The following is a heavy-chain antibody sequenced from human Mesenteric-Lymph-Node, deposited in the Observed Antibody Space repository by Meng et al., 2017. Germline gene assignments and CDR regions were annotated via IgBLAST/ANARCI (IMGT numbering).Heavy chain of an antibody. J-gene: IGHJ4*02. CDR2: IYHSGST. CDR3: AGARGDQRPYGDYVNDY. Sequence: QGHWQDSGPGLVKPSGPLSLTCAVSGGSSSSSNWWSWVRQPPGKGLEWIGEIYHSGSTNYNPSLKSRVTISVDKSKNQFSLKLSSVTAADTAVYYCAGARGDQRPYGDYVNDYWGQGTLVTVSS. V-gene: IGHV4-4*02. CDR1: GGSSSSSNW. D-gene: IGHD4-17*01.